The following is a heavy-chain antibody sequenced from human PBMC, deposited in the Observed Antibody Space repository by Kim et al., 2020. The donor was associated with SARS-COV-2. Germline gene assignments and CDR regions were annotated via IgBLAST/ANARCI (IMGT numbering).Heavy chain of an antibody. CDR1: GFTFSGSA. D-gene: IGHD6-19*01. Sequence: LSLTCAASGFTFSGSAMHWVRQASGKGLEWVGRIRSKTNNYATAYAASVKGRFTISRDDSKNTAYLQMNSLKTEDTAVYYCTRTSGWYPMDVWGQGTTVTVSS. J-gene: IGHJ6*02. V-gene: IGHV3-73*01. CDR3: TRTSGWYPMDV. CDR2: IRSKTNNYAT.